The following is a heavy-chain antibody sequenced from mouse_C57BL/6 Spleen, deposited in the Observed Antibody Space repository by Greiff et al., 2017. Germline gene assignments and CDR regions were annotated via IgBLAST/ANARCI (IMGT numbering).Heavy chain of an antibody. Sequence: DVMLVESGGGLVKPGGSLKLSCAASGFTFSSYAMSWVRQTPEKRLEWVATISDGGSYTYYPDNVKGRFTISRDNAKNNLYLQMSHLKSEDTAMYYCARVGRWLEMDYWGQGTSVTVSS. CDR2: ISDGGSYT. CDR1: GFTFSSYA. J-gene: IGHJ4*01. CDR3: ARVGRWLEMDY. V-gene: IGHV5-4*03. D-gene: IGHD2-3*01.